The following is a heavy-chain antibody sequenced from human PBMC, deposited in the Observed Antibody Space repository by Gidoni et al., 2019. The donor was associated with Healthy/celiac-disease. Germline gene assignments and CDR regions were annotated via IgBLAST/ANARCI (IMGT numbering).Heavy chain of an antibody. J-gene: IGHJ4*02. CDR2: INPNSGGT. D-gene: IGHD2-15*01. Sequence: VQLVQSGAEVKKPGASVKVSCKASGYTFTGYYMHWVRQAPGQGREWMGWINPNSGGTNYAQKFQGRVTMTRDTSISTAYMELSRLRSDDTAVYYCARPYCSGGSCPYYFDYWGQGTLVTVSS. CDR1: GYTFTGYY. CDR3: ARPYCSGGSCPYYFDY. V-gene: IGHV1-2*02.